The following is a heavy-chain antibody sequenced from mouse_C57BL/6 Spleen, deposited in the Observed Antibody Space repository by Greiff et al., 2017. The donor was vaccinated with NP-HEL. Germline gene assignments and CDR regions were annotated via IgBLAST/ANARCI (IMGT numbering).Heavy chain of an antibody. CDR2: IWRGGST. V-gene: IGHV2-5*01. CDR1: GFSLTSYG. CDR3: AKKGDYGSSHWYFDV. D-gene: IGHD1-1*01. J-gene: IGHJ1*03. Sequence: VQLVESGPGLVQPSQSLSITCTVSGFSLTSYGVHWVRQSPGKGLEWLGVIWRGGSTDCNAAFMSRLSITKDNSKSQVFFKMNSLQADDTAIYYCAKKGDYGSSHWYFDVWGTGTTVTVSS.